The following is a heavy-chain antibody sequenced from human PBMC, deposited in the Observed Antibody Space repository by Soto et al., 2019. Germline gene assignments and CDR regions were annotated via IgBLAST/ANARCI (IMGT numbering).Heavy chain of an antibody. J-gene: IGHJ6*02. CDR3: ARGCSSTSCYADYGMDV. CDR1: GYTFTSYG. V-gene: IGHV1-18*04. Sequence: ASLKVSCKASGYTFTSYGISWVRQAPGQGLEWMGWISAYNGNTNYAQKLQGRVTMTTDTSTSTAYMELRSLRSDDTAVYYCARGCSSTSCYADYGMDVWGQGTTVTVSS. D-gene: IGHD2-2*01. CDR2: ISAYNGNT.